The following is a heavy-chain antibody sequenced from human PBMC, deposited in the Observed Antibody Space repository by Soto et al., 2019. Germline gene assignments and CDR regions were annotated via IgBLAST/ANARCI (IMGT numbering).Heavy chain of an antibody. D-gene: IGHD6-13*01. CDR2: INIGNGDT. V-gene: IGHV1-3*04. CDR1: GYSFTTYF. J-gene: IGHJ4*02. CDR3: ARPYSNSWSTYFDY. Sequence: ASVKVSCKTSGYSFTTYFMHWVRQAPGQSFDWLGCINIGNGDTKYSQQFQGRVTIARDTSASTTYMELSSLRSEDTVVYYCARPYSNSWSTYFDYWGQGTLVTVSS.